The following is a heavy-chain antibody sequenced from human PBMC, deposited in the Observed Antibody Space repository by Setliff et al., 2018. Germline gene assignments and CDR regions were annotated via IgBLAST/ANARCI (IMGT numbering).Heavy chain of an antibody. V-gene: IGHV1-18*04. Sequence: GASVKVSCKASGYAFTTYGLSWVRQAPGQGLQWMGWISGYNGNTNYAQKFQGRVSMTTDTSTNTAYMELRSLKSDDTAVYYGARLITVDPGKGDSYYSYGLDVWGRGTTVTVSS. D-gene: IGHD3-10*01. CDR1: GYAFTTYG. J-gene: IGHJ6*02. CDR2: ISGYNGNT. CDR3: ARLITVDPGKGDSYYSYGLDV.